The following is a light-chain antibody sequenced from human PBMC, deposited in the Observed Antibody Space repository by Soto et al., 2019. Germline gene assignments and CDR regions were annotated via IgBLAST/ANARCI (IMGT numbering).Light chain of an antibody. CDR3: QQYGSSLFT. V-gene: IGKV3-20*01. CDR1: QSVSSSY. J-gene: IGKJ3*01. CDR2: GAS. Sequence: EIVLTQSPGTLSLSPGERATLSCRASQSVSSSYLAWYQQKPGQAPRLLIYGASSRATGIPDRFSGSGSGTDFTLTIIRLVPEDFAVYYCQQYGSSLFTFGPGTKVDIK.